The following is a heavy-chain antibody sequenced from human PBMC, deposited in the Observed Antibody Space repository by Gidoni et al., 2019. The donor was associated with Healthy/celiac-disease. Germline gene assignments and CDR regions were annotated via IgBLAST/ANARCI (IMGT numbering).Heavy chain of an antibody. J-gene: IGHJ4*02. CDR3: ARALLKDYYGSGRPHDY. D-gene: IGHD3-10*01. V-gene: IGHV3-30*03. Sequence: QVQLVESGGGVVQPGRSLRLSCAASGFTFSSYGMHWVRQAPGKGLEWVAVISYDGSNKYYADSVKGRFTISRDNSKNTLYLQMNSLRAEDTAVYYCARALLKDYYGSGRPHDYWGQGTLVTVSS. CDR2: ISYDGSNK. CDR1: GFTFSSYG.